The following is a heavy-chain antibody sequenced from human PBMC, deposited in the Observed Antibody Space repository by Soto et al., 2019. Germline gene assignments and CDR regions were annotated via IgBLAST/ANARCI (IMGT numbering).Heavy chain of an antibody. V-gene: IGHV3-23*01. CDR1: GFGFFSLV. D-gene: IGHD3-10*01. CDR2: MNGDGRNI. J-gene: IGHJ4*02. Sequence: EVQLLESGGGLAQPGGPLGPSVLASGFGFFSLVWTGARQAPGKGLEWVSAMNGDGRNIFYADSVKGRFTISRDNSKDTLYLQLTSLRAEDTAVYYCARDMGLSFWGQGTLVTVSS. CDR3: ARDMGLSF.